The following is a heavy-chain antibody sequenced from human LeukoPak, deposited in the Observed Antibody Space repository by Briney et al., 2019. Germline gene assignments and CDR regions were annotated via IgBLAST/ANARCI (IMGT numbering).Heavy chain of an antibody. J-gene: IGHJ4*02. D-gene: IGHD1-26*01. CDR1: GGSISSYY. CDR3: ARDRNSGSYYRLDY. CDR2: IYYSGST. Sequence: ASETLSLTCTVSGGSISSYYWSWIRQPPGKGLEWIGYIYYSGSTNYKPSLKSRVTISVDTSKNQFSLKLSSVTAADTAVYYCARDRNSGSYYRLDYWGQGTLVTVSS. V-gene: IGHV4-59*12.